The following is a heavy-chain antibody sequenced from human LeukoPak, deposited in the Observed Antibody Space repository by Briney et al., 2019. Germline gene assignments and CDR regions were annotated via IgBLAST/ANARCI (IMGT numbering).Heavy chain of an antibody. V-gene: IGHV4-4*07. CDR3: ARLLTAVTSHAFDI. D-gene: IGHD4-17*01. CDR2: VYGSGST. CDR1: GGSISNNY. Sequence: SETLSLTCIVSGGSISNNYWSWTRQSAEKGLEYLGRVYGSGSTDYSPSVKSRVTISVDTSKNQFSLKLTSVTAADTAVYYCARLLTAVTSHAFDIWGQGTMVTVSS. J-gene: IGHJ3*02.